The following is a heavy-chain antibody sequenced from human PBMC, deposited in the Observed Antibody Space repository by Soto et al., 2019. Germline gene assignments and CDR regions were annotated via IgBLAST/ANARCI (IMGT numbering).Heavy chain of an antibody. CDR1: GFSLSNARMG. CDR2: IFSNDEK. D-gene: IGHD6-13*01. Sequence: QVTLKESGPVLVKPTETLTLTCTVSGFSLSNARMGVSWIRQPPGKALEWLAHIFSNDEKSYSTSLKSRLTISKHTSKSQVVLTMTNMDPVDTATYYCARLPRYSSSWYGMDVWGQGTTVTVSS. V-gene: IGHV2-26*01. CDR3: ARLPRYSSSWYGMDV. J-gene: IGHJ6*02.